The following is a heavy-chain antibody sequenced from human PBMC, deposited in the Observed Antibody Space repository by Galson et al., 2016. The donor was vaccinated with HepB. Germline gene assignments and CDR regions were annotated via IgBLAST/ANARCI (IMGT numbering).Heavy chain of an antibody. CDR3: ATTRIVGPTLFDY. D-gene: IGHD1-26*01. V-gene: IGHV1-24*01. J-gene: IGHJ4*02. CDR2: FDPEDDEI. CDR1: GYSLSELS. Sequence: SVKVSCKVSGYSLSELSMHWVRQTPGKGLEGMGGFDPEDDEIVYAQKFQGRVTMTEDTSTGTAYLELSSMTSEDTAVYYCATTRIVGPTLFDYWGQGTLITDSS.